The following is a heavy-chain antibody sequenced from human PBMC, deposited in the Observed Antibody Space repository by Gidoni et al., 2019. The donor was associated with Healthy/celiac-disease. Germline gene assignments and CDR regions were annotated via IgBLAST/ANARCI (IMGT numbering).Heavy chain of an antibody. CDR1: GFTFSSYA. V-gene: IGHV3-64D*06. Sequence: EVQLVESGGGLVQPGGSLRLSCSASGFTFSSYAMHWVRQAPGKGLEYVSAISSNGGSTYYADSVKGRFTISRDNSKNTLYLQMSSLRAEDTAVYYCVKEGAGYSSSFRPDYWGQGTLVTVSS. CDR2: ISSNGGST. CDR3: VKEGAGYSSSFRPDY. J-gene: IGHJ4*02. D-gene: IGHD6-6*01.